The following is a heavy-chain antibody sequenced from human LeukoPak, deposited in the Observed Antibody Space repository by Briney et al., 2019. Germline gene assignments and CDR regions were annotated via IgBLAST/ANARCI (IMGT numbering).Heavy chain of an antibody. Sequence: SVKVSCKASRGTFSSYAISWVRQAPGQGLEWMGGIIPIFGTANYAQKFQGRVTITADESTSTAYMELSSLRSEDTAVYYCARQYCSSTSCPKDPWGQGTLVTVSS. CDR1: RGTFSSYA. J-gene: IGHJ5*02. CDR3: ARQYCSSTSCPKDP. CDR2: IIPIFGTA. D-gene: IGHD2-2*01. V-gene: IGHV1-69*13.